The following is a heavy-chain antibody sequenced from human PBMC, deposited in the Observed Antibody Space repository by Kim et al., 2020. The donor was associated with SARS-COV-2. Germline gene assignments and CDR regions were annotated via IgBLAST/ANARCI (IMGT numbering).Heavy chain of an antibody. D-gene: IGHD3-22*01. J-gene: IGHJ6*04. V-gene: IGHV1-24*01. Sequence: AQKFQGRVTMTEDTSTDTAYMELSSLRSEDTAVYYCHGHKWLLASPSMDVWGKGTTVTVSS. CDR3: HGHKWLLASPSMDV.